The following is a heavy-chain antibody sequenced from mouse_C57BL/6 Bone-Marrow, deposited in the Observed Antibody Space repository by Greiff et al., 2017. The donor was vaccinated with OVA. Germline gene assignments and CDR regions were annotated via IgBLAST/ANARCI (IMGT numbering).Heavy chain of an antibody. CDR1: GFNIKDDY. CDR2: LDPENGDP. Sequence: VQLKQSGAELVRPVASVTLSCTASGFNIKDDYMPWVKQRPAQGLEWIGWLDPENGDPEYASKFQGTATIPADTSSNTAYLQLSSLTSEDTAGYYCTTGGLRGFAYWGQGTLVTVSA. D-gene: IGHD2-4*01. CDR3: TTGGLRGFAY. V-gene: IGHV14-4*01. J-gene: IGHJ3*01.